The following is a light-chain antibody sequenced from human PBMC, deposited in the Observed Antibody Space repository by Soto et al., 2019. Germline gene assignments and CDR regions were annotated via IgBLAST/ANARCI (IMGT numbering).Light chain of an antibody. CDR3: QQYKNYLT. V-gene: IGKV1-5*01. Sequence: DIQMTQSPSTLSASVGDRVTITCRASQSISTWLAWYQQKPGKAPKVLIYGASSLESGVPSRFSGSGSGTEFTLTISSLQPDDFATYYCQQYKNYLTFGPGTIVDIK. CDR1: QSISTW. CDR2: GAS. J-gene: IGKJ3*01.